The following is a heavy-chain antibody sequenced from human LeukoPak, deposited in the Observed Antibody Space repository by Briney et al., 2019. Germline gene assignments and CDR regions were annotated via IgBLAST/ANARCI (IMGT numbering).Heavy chain of an antibody. Sequence: GGSLRLSCAASGFTFSSYSMNWVRQAPGKGLEWVSSISSSSSYIYYADSVKGRFTISRDNAKNSLYLQMNSLRAEDTAVYYCARYYYYGSERLELGYWGQGTLVTVPS. J-gene: IGHJ4*02. CDR2: ISSSSSYI. V-gene: IGHV3-21*01. CDR3: ARYYYYGSERLELGY. CDR1: GFTFSSYS. D-gene: IGHD3-10*01.